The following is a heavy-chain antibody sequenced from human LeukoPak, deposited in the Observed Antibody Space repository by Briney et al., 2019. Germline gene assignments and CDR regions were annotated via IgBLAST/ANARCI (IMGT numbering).Heavy chain of an antibody. Sequence: ASVKVSCKASGYTFTAYYIHWVRQAPGQGLEWMGWINPKSGGTNYAQNFQGRVTMTRDTSISTAYMEVSRMTSDDTAVYYCATSGGTSGPELDYWGQGTLVTVSS. D-gene: IGHD3-3*01. J-gene: IGHJ4*02. V-gene: IGHV1-2*02. CDR2: INPKSGGT. CDR3: ATSGGTSGPELDY. CDR1: GYTFTAYY.